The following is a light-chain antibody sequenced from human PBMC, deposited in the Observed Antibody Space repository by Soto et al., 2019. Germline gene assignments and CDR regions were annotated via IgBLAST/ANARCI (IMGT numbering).Light chain of an antibody. CDR3: NSYADTAYV. Sequence: QSALTQPPSASGSPGQSVTISCTGTSSDVGKYDYVSWFQHHPGKAPKLIIYEVSKRPSGVPDRFSGSKSGSTASLTVSGLQTEDEADYYCNSYADTAYVFGTGTKLTVL. J-gene: IGLJ1*01. V-gene: IGLV2-8*01. CDR2: EVS. CDR1: SSDVGKYDY.